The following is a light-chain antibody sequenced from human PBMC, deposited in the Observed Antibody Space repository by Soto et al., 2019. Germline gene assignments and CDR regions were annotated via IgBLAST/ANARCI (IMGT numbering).Light chain of an antibody. CDR2: GAS. V-gene: IGKV1-12*01. J-gene: IGKJ4*01. CDR3: QQASSFPLT. Sequence: IQMTQSPSSVSASVGDSVTITCRASQLISSWLAWYQVKPGKAPKLLIYGASNRESGVPSRFSGSESGTLFTRTITSLQPEDFATYYCQQASSFPLTFGGGTTVEI. CDR1: QLISSW.